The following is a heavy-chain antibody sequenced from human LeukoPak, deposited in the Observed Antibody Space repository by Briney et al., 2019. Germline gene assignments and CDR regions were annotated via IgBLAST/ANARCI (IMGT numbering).Heavy chain of an antibody. Sequence: GGSLRLSCAASGFTFSSYGMHWVRQAPGKGLEWVAVIWYDGSNKYYADSVKDRFTISRDNSKNPLYLQMNSLRAEDTAVYYCASDYGDYVGTDAFDIWGQGTMVTVSS. CDR1: GFTFSSYG. V-gene: IGHV3-33*01. D-gene: IGHD4-17*01. J-gene: IGHJ3*02. CDR2: IWYDGSNK. CDR3: ASDYGDYVGTDAFDI.